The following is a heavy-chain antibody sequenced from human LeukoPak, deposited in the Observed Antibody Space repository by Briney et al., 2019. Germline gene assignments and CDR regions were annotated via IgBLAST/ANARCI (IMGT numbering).Heavy chain of an antibody. D-gene: IGHD3-3*01. J-gene: IGHJ3*02. CDR1: GFTFGDYP. V-gene: IGHV3-49*03. Sequence: PGRSLRLSCRASGFTFGDYPMSWFRQAPGKGLEWVAYIRTSAYGETTEDAASVRGRFTISRDDSGSIAYLQMNSLKTEDTAVYYCTRALRIIGDAFDIWGQGTMVAVSS. CDR3: TRALRIIGDAFDI. CDR2: IRTSAYGETT.